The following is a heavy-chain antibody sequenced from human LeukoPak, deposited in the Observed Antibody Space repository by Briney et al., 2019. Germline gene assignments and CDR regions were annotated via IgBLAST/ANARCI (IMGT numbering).Heavy chain of an antibody. Sequence: PGGSLRLSCAASGFTFSSYWMHWVRQAPGKGLVWVSRINSDGSSTSYADSVKGRFTISRDNAKNTLCLQMNSLRAEDTAVYYCASGSGSYYNNYFDYWGQGTLVTVSS. CDR3: ASGSGSYYNNYFDY. D-gene: IGHD3-10*01. CDR2: INSDGSST. J-gene: IGHJ4*02. CDR1: GFTFSSYW. V-gene: IGHV3-74*01.